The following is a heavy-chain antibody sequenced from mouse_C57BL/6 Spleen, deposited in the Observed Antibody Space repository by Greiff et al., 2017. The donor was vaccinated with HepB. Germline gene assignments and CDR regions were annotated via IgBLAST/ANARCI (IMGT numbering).Heavy chain of an antibody. CDR1: GYAFSSSW. D-gene: IGHD1-1*01. Sequence: LVESGPELVKPGASVKISCKASGYAFSSSWMNWVKQRPGKGLEWIGRIYPGDGDTNYNGKFKGKATLTADKSSSTAYMQLSSLTSEDSAVYFCAREVPYYYGSSPAWFAYWGQGTLVTVSA. CDR3: AREVPYYYGSSPAWFAY. V-gene: IGHV1-82*01. CDR2: IYPGDGDT. J-gene: IGHJ3*01.